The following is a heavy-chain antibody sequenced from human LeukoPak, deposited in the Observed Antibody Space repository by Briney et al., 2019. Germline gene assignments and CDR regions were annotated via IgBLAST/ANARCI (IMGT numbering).Heavy chain of an antibody. CDR3: ASQTSRKYFQN. CDR2: MDYSGST. V-gene: IGHV4-39*01. D-gene: IGHD2-2*01. CDR1: GGSISSRSDY. J-gene: IGHJ1*01. Sequence: SETLSLTCTVSGGSISSRSDYWGWIRQPPGKGLEWIGSMDYSGSTYQNPALKSRVTISVDTSKNQFSLKLSSVTAADTAVYYCASQTSRKYFQNWGQGTLVTVSS.